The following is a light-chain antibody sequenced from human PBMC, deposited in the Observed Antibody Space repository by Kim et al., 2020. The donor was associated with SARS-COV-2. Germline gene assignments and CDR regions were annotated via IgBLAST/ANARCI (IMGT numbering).Light chain of an antibody. CDR3: QQRSKWPPAIS. CDR1: NSVGTY. Sequence: PGERATLACRASNSVGTYLAWYQRRRGQAPRLLIYDAAIRATGVPDRFSGSGSGTDFTLTISSLQSEDFAIYYCQQRSKWPPAISFGGGTKVEIK. CDR2: DAA. J-gene: IGKJ4*01. V-gene: IGKV3-11*01.